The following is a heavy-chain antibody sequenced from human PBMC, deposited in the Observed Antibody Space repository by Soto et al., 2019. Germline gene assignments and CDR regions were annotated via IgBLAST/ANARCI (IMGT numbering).Heavy chain of an antibody. J-gene: IGHJ3*02. CDR3: TTGPTYYYDRSNAFDI. CDR2: IKSKTDGGTT. V-gene: IGHV3-15*07. Sequence: PGGSLRLSCAASGFTFSNAWMNWVRQAPGKGLEWVGRIKSKTDGGTTDYAAPVKGRFTISRDDSKNTLYLQMNSLKTEDTAVYYCTTGPTYYYDRSNAFDIWGQGTMVTVSS. CDR1: GFTFSNAW. D-gene: IGHD3-22*01.